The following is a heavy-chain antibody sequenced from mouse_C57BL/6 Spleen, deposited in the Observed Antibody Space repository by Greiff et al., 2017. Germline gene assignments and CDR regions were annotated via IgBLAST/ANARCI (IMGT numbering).Heavy chain of an antibody. J-gene: IGHJ2*01. CDR3: ARIEGYDGYGDY. D-gene: IGHD2-3*01. Sequence: QVPLKESGPGILQPSQTLSLTCSFSGFSLSTFCMGVGWLRPPSGKGLEWLAHFWWDGAKYYNPDLKSRLTISKDTSKNQVLLKIANGDTADAATYYCARIEGYDGYGDYWGQGTTLTVSS. CDR1: GFSLSTFCMG. V-gene: IGHV8-8*01. CDR2: FWWDGAK.